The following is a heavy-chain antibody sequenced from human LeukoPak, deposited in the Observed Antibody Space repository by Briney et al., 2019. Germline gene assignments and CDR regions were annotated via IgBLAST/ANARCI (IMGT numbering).Heavy chain of an antibody. CDR1: GFTFSNYW. Sequence: GGSLRLSCVASGFTFSNYWMSWVRQAPGKGLEWVANIKQDASGKNYVDPVKVRFTMSRDNAKNSLFLQMNSLRAEDTAVYHCVRDGSSGWVFDYWGQGTLVTVSS. D-gene: IGHD6-19*01. V-gene: IGHV3-7*01. J-gene: IGHJ4*02. CDR3: VRDGSSGWVFDY. CDR2: IKQDASGK.